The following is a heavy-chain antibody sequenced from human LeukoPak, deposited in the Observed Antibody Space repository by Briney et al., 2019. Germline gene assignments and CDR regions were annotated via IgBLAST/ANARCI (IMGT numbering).Heavy chain of an antibody. CDR2: LTGSGDNT. J-gene: IGHJ2*01. D-gene: IGHD4-11*01. Sequence: PGGCLRLSCAASGFTFRNYAMTWVRQAPGKGLEWVSALTGSGDNTYYADSVKGRFTISRDNSKNTLFLQTTSLRAEDTALYYCARIHDYSNYFHWYFDLWGRGTLVTVSS. V-gene: IGHV3-23*01. CDR1: GFTFRNYA. CDR3: ARIHDYSNYFHWYFDL.